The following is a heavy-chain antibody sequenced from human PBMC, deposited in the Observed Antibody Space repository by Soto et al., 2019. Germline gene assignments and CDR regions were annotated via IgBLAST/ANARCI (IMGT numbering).Heavy chain of an antibody. Sequence: PGGSLRLSCATSGFTFSNFDMHWVRQVPGKGLEWVSAIGAARDPYYLGSVKGRFTISRENAKNSVYLQMNDLRAGDSAVYYCARADTGRLERREDYYYAMDVWGQGTTVTVSS. V-gene: IGHV3-13*05. CDR1: GFTFSNFD. J-gene: IGHJ6*02. CDR2: IGAARDP. D-gene: IGHD1-1*01. CDR3: ARADTGRLERREDYYYAMDV.